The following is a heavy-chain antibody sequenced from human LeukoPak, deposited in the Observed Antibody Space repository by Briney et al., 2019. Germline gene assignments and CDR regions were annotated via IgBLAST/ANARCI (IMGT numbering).Heavy chain of an antibody. D-gene: IGHD4-23*01. J-gene: IGHJ5*02. CDR3: ARVTSVVTEDWFDP. CDR2: IYCSGST. CDR1: GGSISSYY. Sequence: PSETLSLTCTVSGGSISSYYWSWIRQPPGKGLEWIGYIYCSGSTNYNPSLKSRVTISVDTSKNQFSLKLSSGTAADTAVYYCARVTSVVTEDWFDPWGQGTLVTVSS. V-gene: IGHV4-59*01.